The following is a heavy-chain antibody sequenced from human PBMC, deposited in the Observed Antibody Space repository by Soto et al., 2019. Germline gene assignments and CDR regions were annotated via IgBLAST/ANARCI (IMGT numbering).Heavy chain of an antibody. CDR1: GFTLSSYA. CDR2: ISGSGGST. D-gene: IGHD4-17*01. J-gene: IGHJ4*02. V-gene: IGHV3-23*01. CDR3: AKGIRTVTIYYFDY. Sequence: PWGSLRLCCAASGFTLSSYAMSRVRQAPGKGLEWVSAISGSGGSTYYADSVKGRFTISRDNSKNTLYLQMNSLRAEDTAVYYCAKGIRTVTIYYFDYWGQGTLVTVSS.